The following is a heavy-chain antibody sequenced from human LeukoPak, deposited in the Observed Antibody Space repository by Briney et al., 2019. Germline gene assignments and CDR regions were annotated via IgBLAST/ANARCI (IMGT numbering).Heavy chain of an antibody. J-gene: IGHJ6*03. CDR3: AREISGIAVAGTGPYYYYYMDV. V-gene: IGHV3-20*04. CDR1: GFTFDDYG. CDR2: INWNGGST. Sequence: PGGSLRLSCAASGFTFDDYGMSWVRQAPGKGLEWVSGINWNGGSTGYADSVKGRFTISRDNAKNSLYLQMNSLGAEDTALYYCAREISGIAVAGTGPYYYYYMDVWGKGTTVTVSS. D-gene: IGHD6-19*01.